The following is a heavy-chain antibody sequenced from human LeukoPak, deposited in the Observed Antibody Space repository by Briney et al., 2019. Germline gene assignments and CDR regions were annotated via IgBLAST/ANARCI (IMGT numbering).Heavy chain of an antibody. Sequence: GASVKVSCKVSGSSLTELSMHWVRQAPGKGFEYMGGFDPQDGGTVFAQIFQGRVTMSEDTSTDTAYMTMSSLTFEDTAIYYCAIGLVGASGYFDYWGHGTLVTVSS. CDR3: AIGLVGASGYFDY. CDR2: FDPQDGGT. D-gene: IGHD1-26*01. CDR1: GSSLTELS. J-gene: IGHJ4*01. V-gene: IGHV1-24*01.